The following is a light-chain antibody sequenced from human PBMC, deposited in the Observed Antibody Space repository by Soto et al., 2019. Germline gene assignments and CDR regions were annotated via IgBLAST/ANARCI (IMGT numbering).Light chain of an antibody. V-gene: IGLV1-47*01. J-gene: IGLJ1*01. CDR2: RNN. CDR3: AAWDDSLNTSV. Sequence: QSLLTLAPSASATPGQRFTIPSSGSRSITDSYVYWYQRLPGTAPKLLIYRNNQRPSGVPARFSGSKYGTSASLAMSGLRSEDEADYFCAAWDDSLNTSVFATGTKVTVL. CDR1: RSITDSY.